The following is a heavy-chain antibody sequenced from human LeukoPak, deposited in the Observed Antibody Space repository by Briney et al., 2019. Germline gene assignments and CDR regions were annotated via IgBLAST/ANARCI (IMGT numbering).Heavy chain of an antibody. Sequence: GASVKVSCKXSGYTFTSYYVYWVRQTPGQGLEWMGKINPSGGGTDYAQKFQGRVTMTRDTSTSTVYMELSSLRSEDTAVYYCARDQGVTMVRGIMSPSAADYWGQGTLVTVSS. V-gene: IGHV1-46*01. CDR3: ARDQGVTMVRGIMSPSAADY. J-gene: IGHJ4*02. CDR1: GYTFTSYY. D-gene: IGHD3-10*01. CDR2: INPSGGGT.